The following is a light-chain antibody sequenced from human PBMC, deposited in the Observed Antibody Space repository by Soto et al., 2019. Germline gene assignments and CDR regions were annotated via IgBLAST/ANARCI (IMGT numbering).Light chain of an antibody. CDR1: SGHSSYA. J-gene: IGLJ2*01. CDR3: QTWGTGILV. CDR2: LNSDGSH. Sequence: QLVLTQSPSASASLGASVNLTCTLSSGHSSYAIAWHQQQPEKGPRYLMKLNSDGSHSKGDGIPDRFSGSSSGAERYLTISSLQSEDEADYYCQTWGTGILVFGGGTKLTV. V-gene: IGLV4-69*01.